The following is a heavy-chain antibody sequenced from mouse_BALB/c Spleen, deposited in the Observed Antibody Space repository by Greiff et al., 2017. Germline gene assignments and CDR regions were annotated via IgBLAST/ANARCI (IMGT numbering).Heavy chain of an antibody. D-gene: IGHD1-1*01. CDR1: GFTFSSYW. Sequence: EVQLVESGGGLVQPGGSMKLSCVASGFTFSSYWMSWVRQSPEKGLEWVAEIRLKSDNYATHYAESVKGKFTISRDDSKSRLYLQMNSLRAEDTGIYYCTRDGNEGYYAMDYWSQGTSVTVSS. CDR2: IRLKSDNYAT. CDR3: TRDGNEGYYAMDY. J-gene: IGHJ4*01. V-gene: IGHV6-6*02.